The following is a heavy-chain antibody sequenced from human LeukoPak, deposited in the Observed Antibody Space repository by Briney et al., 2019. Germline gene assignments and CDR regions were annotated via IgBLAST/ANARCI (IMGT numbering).Heavy chain of an antibody. CDR3: GYYFDY. Sequence: GGSLRLSCAASGFTFSSYAMHWVRQAPGKGLEYVSAISSNGGSTYYANSVKGRFTISRDNSKNTLYLQMGSLRAEDTAVYYCGYYFDYWGQGTLVAVSS. CDR1: GFTFSSYA. CDR2: ISSNGGST. J-gene: IGHJ4*02. V-gene: IGHV3-64*01.